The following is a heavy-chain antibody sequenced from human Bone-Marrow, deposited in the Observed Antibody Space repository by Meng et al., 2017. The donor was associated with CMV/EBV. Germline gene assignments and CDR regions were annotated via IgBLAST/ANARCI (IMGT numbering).Heavy chain of an antibody. D-gene: IGHD3-16*01. V-gene: IGHV6-1*01. J-gene: IGHJ3*02. Sequence: SETLSLTCAISGDGVSSINTAWNWIRQSPSRGLEWLGRTYYRSKWYNNYAVSVKSRITISPDTSTNQFSLHLNFVTPEDTAVYYCGREGGDAFDIWGQGTRVTVSS. CDR1: GDGVSSINTA. CDR3: GREGGDAFDI. CDR2: TYYRSKWYN.